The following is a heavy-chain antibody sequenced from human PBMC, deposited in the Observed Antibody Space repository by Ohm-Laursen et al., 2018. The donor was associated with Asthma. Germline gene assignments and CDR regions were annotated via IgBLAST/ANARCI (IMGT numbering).Heavy chain of an antibody. J-gene: IGHJ4*02. CDR3: AKDVLGFVAAAQD. CDR2: ISYDGSNK. D-gene: IGHD6-13*01. CDR1: EFAFSSYA. Sequence: SLRLSCAASEFAFSSYAMHWVRQAPGKGLEWVAVISYDGSNKYYADSVKGRFTIPRDNSKNTLYLQMNSLRAEDTAIYYCAKDVLGFVAAAQDWGQGTLVTVSS. V-gene: IGHV3-30*18.